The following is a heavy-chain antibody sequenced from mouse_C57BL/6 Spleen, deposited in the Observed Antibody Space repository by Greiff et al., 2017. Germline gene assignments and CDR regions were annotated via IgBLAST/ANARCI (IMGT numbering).Heavy chain of an antibody. D-gene: IGHD2-5*01. J-gene: IGHJ3*01. CDR3: ARSTYYSNYYFAY. CDR1: GYAFSSSW. V-gene: IGHV1-82*01. CDR2: IYPGDGDT. Sequence: QVQLQQSGPEPVKPGASVKISCKASGYAFSSSWMNWVKQRPGKGLEWIGRIYPGDGDTNYNGKFKGKATLTADKSSSTAYMQLSSLTSEDSAVYFCARSTYYSNYYFAYWGQGTLVTVSA.